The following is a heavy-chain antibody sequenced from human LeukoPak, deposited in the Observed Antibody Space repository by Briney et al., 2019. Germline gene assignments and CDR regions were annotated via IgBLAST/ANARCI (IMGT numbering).Heavy chain of an antibody. Sequence: ASVKVSCKASGYTFTSYYIHWVRQAPGQGLEWMGIINCSGGSTSSAQNFQGRFTMTRDTSMSTVYMELSSLRSEDTAVYYCARVREVYAHLHDAFDIWGQGTMVTVSS. V-gene: IGHV1-46*01. CDR2: INCSGGST. D-gene: IGHD5/OR15-5a*01. J-gene: IGHJ3*02. CDR1: GYTFTSYY. CDR3: ARVREVYAHLHDAFDI.